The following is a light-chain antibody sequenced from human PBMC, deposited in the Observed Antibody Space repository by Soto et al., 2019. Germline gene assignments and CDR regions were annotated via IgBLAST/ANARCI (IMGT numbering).Light chain of an antibody. Sequence: DIQMTQSPSTLSAYVGDRVTITCRASQSISSWLAWYQQKPGKAPNLLIYKASSLESGVPSRFSGSGSGTEFTFTVSSLQPDDFATYYCQQYDSYPLTFGGGTKVDIK. CDR1: QSISSW. CDR3: QQYDSYPLT. V-gene: IGKV1-5*03. J-gene: IGKJ4*01. CDR2: KAS.